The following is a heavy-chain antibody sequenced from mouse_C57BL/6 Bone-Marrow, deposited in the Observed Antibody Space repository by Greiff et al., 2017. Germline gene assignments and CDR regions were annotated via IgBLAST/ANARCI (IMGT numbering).Heavy chain of an antibody. D-gene: IGHD1-1*01. Sequence: LQESGAELVRPGASVTLSCKASGYTFTDYEMHWVKQTPVHGLEWIGAIDPETGGTAYNQKFKGKAILTADKSSSTAYMELRSLTSEDSAVYYCTGCYYGSSYVDYAMDYWGQGTSVTVSS. CDR2: IDPETGGT. V-gene: IGHV1-15*01. J-gene: IGHJ4*01. CDR3: TGCYYGSSYVDYAMDY. CDR1: GYTFTDYE.